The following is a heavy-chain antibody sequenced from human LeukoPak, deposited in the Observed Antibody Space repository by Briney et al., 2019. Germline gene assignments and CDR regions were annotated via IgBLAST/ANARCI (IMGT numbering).Heavy chain of an antibody. J-gene: IGHJ3*02. CDR3: AKAKNYDILTGYLDAFDI. CDR1: GFTFSSYS. Sequence: GGSLRLSCAASGFTFSSYSMNWVRQAPGKGLEWVSYISSSSSTIYYADSVKGRFTISRDNAKNSLYLQMNSLRAEDTALYYCAKAKNYDILTGYLDAFDIWGQGTMVTVSS. D-gene: IGHD3-9*01. V-gene: IGHV3-48*04. CDR2: ISSSSSTI.